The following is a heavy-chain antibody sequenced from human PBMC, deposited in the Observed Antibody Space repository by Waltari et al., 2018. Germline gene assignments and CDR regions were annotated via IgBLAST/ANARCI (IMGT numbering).Heavy chain of an antibody. D-gene: IGHD3-3*01. CDR1: GYTFTSYD. CDR2: KDPNSGNT. V-gene: IGHV1-8*01. J-gene: IGHJ3*01. CDR3: ARVRGVAPTTV. Sequence: QVQLVQSGAEVKKPGASVKVSCQASGYTFTSYDINGVRQATGQGLEGMGWKDPNSGNTGYAQKFQGRVTITRNTSISTAYMELSSLRSEDTAVYYCARVRGVAPTTVWGQGTMVTVSS.